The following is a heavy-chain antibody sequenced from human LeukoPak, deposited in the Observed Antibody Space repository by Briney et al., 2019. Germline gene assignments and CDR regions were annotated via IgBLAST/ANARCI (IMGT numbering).Heavy chain of an antibody. CDR2: IYYSGST. J-gene: IGHJ5*02. D-gene: IGHD5-12*01. Sequence: SETLSLTCTVSGGSISSYYWSWIRQPPGKGLEWIGYIYYSGSTNYNPSLKSRVTISVDTSKNQFSLKLSSVTAADTAVYYCARGGYSGCDSEKTIYNWFDPWGQGTLVTVSS. CDR1: GGSISSYY. CDR3: ARGGYSGCDSEKTIYNWFDP. V-gene: IGHV4-59*08.